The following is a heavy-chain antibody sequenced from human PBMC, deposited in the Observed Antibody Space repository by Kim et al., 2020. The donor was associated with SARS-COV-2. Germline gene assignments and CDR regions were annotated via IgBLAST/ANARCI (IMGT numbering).Heavy chain of an antibody. V-gene: IGHV4-34*01. J-gene: IGHJ6*02. CDR3: ARADTYYYGMDV. Sequence: SETLSLTCAVYGGSFSGYYWSWIRQPPGKGLEWIGEINHSGSTNYNPSLKSRVTISVDTSKNQFSLKLSSVTAADTAVYYCARADTYYYGMDVWGQGTTV. D-gene: IGHD3-9*01. CDR1: GGSFSGYY. CDR2: INHSGST.